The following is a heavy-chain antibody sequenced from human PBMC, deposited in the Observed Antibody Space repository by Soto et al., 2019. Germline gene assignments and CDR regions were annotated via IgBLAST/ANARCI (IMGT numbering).Heavy chain of an antibody. Sequence: GASVKVSCKASGYIFSSHCIYWVRQAPGQGLQLMGIINPGGGRTAYAQKFQGRVTLTRDMSTSTVYMELTSLTYDDTAVYYCARDVSGPGATYVMDVWGQGTTVTVYS. CDR2: INPGGGRT. CDR3: ARDVSGPGATYVMDV. CDR1: GYIFSSHC. J-gene: IGHJ6*02. V-gene: IGHV1-46*01. D-gene: IGHD2-2*01.